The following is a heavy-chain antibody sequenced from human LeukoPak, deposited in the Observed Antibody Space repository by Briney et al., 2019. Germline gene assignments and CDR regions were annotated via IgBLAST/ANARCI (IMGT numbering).Heavy chain of an antibody. CDR2: ISPSSGT. D-gene: IGHD3-22*01. CDR3: ARPQSSSGYYWPFDD. CDR1: GFTFSSYA. J-gene: IGHJ4*02. Sequence: TGGSLRLSCAASGFTFSSYAMSWVRQAPGKGLEWVSAISPSSGTFYADSVKGRFTISRDNSKNTLYLQMNSLRAEDTAVYYCARPQSSSGYYWPFDDWGQGTLVTVSS. V-gene: IGHV3-23*01.